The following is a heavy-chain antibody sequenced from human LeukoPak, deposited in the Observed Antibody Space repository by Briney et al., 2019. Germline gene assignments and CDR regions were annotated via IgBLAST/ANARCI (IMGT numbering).Heavy chain of an antibody. CDR3: ARGYGGNS. J-gene: IGHJ4*02. CDR1: GGSISSYY. V-gene: IGHV4-59*01. Sequence: SGPTLVKPSETLSLTCTVSGGSISSYYWSWIRQPPGKGLEWIGYIYYSGSTNYNPSLKSRVTISVDTSKNQFSLKLSSETAADTAVYYCARGYGGNSWGQGTLVTVSS. D-gene: IGHD4-23*01. CDR2: IYYSGST.